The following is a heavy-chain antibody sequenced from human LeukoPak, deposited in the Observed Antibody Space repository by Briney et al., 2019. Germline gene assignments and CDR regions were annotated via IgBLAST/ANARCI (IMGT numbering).Heavy chain of an antibody. J-gene: IGHJ4*02. CDR1: GYSFTSYW. Sequence: ESLKISCKGSGYSFTSYWIGWVRQMPGKGLEWMGIIYPGDSDTRYSPSFQGQVTISADKSISTAYLQWSSLKASDTAMYYCATFTIPPSAVFDYWGQGTLVTVSS. D-gene: IGHD3-9*01. CDR3: ATFTIPPSAVFDY. V-gene: IGHV5-51*01. CDR2: IYPGDSDT.